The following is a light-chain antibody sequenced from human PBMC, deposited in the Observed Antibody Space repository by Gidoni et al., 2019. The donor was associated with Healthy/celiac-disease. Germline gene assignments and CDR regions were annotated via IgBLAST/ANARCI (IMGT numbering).Light chain of an antibody. Sequence: QMTQSPSSLSASVGDRVTISCRASQSISSYLNWYQQKPGKAPKLLIYAASSLQSGVPSRFSGSGSGTDFTLTISSLQPEDFAAYYCQQSYSTPPTFGQGTKVEIK. CDR2: AAS. V-gene: IGKV1-39*01. J-gene: IGKJ1*01. CDR3: QQSYSTPPT. CDR1: QSISSY.